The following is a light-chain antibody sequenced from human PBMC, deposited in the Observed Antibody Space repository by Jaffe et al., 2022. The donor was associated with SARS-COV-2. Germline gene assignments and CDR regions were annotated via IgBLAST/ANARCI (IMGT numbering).Light chain of an antibody. V-gene: IGKV1-33*01. CDR2: DAS. J-gene: IGKJ4*01. CDR3: QQYDDLPLT. CDR1: RDISTY. Sequence: DIQMTQSPSSLSAYVGDRVTISCQASRDISTYLNWYQQKPGKAPNLLIYDASRLEAGVPSRFSGSGSGTDFTLTISSLQPEDIATYYCQQYDDLPLTFGGGTKVEV.